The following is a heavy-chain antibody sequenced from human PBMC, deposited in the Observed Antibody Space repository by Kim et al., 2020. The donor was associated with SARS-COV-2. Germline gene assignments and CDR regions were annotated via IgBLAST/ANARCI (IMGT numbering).Heavy chain of an antibody. CDR3: TTMRGVIPGY. D-gene: IGHD3-16*02. CDR2: IKSKTDGGST. Sequence: GGSLRLSCTASGFTFSNAWMSWVRQAPGKGLEWVARIKSKTDGGSTACAVHVRCTFSRSRADSTITLHLNMLSLKNEDIAEYYCTTMRGVIPGYWGQ. CDR1: GFTFSNAW. V-gene: IGHV3-15*01. J-gene: IGHJ4*02.